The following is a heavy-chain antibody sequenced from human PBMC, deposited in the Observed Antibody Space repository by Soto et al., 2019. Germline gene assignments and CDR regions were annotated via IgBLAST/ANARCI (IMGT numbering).Heavy chain of an antibody. D-gene: IGHD6-6*01. J-gene: IGHJ2*01. Sequence: QVQLQESGPGLVKPSETLSLTCTVSGGSISSYYWSWIRQPAGKGLEWIGRIYTSGSTNYNPSLKSRVTMSVDTSKNQCSLKLSSVTAADTAVYYCARSIAARSYWYFDLWGRGTLVTVSS. V-gene: IGHV4-4*07. CDR1: GGSISSYY. CDR2: IYTSGST. CDR3: ARSIAARSYWYFDL.